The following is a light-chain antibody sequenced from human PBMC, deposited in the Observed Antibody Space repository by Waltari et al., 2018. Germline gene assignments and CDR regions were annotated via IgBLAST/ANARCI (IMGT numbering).Light chain of an antibody. V-gene: IGKV1-17*01. Sequence: DIQMTQSPSSLSASVGDKVTITCRASQGISNALAWYQQKPGKAPKLLIYAASNLQSGVPSRFRGSESGTDFTLTISSLQPEDFAVDYCQQRTSYPFTFGPGTKLDIK. J-gene: IGKJ3*01. CDR3: QQRTSYPFT. CDR2: AAS. CDR1: QGISNA.